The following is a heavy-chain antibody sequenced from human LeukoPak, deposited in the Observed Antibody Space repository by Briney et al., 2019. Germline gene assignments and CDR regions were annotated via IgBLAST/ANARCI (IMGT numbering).Heavy chain of an antibody. CDR3: SRERAGDVDY. CDR1: GFNFGVVA. Sequence: QPGRSLRLSCAASGFNFGVVAMDSIRQAPGKGLEWVGFIRHREYSGTAEYAASVNGRFAISRDHSKSIVYLQMNDLRTEDTGVYYCSRERAGDVDYWSLGTLVTVSS. J-gene: IGHJ4*02. CDR2: IRHREYSGTA. V-gene: IGHV3-49*03.